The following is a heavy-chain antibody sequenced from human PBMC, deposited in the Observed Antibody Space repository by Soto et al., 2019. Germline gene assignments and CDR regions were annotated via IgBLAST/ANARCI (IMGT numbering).Heavy chain of an antibody. CDR1: GRSISSSNW. D-gene: IGHD5-18*01. CDR3: ARTPWDGYTAYYFDY. V-gene: IGHV4-4*02. J-gene: IGHJ4*02. Sequence: LRRTLSLTCAVSGRSISSSNWWSWVRQPPGKGLEWIGEIYHSGSTNYNPSLKSRVTISVDKSKNQFSLKLSSVTAADTAVYSCARTPWDGYTAYYFDYRGQRTPVTVSS. CDR2: IYHSGST.